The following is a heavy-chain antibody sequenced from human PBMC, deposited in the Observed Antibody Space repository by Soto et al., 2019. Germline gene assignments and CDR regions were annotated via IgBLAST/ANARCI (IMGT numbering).Heavy chain of an antibody. V-gene: IGHV3-23*01. CDR1: GFTFSSYA. CDR3: AKAPAKDIVVVPAGNWFDP. J-gene: IGHJ5*02. D-gene: IGHD2-2*01. Sequence: GGSLRLSCAASGFTFSSYAMSWVRQAPGKGLEWVSAISGSGGSTYCADSVKGRFTISRDNSKNTLYLQMNGLRAEDTAVYYCAKAPAKDIVVVPAGNWFDPWGQGTLVTVSS. CDR2: ISGSGGST.